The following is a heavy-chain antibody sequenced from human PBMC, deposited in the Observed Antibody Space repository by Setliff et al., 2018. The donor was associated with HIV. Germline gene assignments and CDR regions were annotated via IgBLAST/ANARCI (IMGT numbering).Heavy chain of an antibody. V-gene: IGHV3-21*01. CDR1: GFTFSSYT. Sequence: GGSLRLSCAISGFTFSSYTMHWVRQAPGKGLEWVSSISSSSNSIYYTDSVKGRFTISSDNAKNSLYLQMNSLRLEDTAVYYCARGQIGYGDYTLNWFDPWGQGTLVTVSS. CDR3: ARGQIGYGDYTLNWFDP. D-gene: IGHD4-17*01. J-gene: IGHJ5*02. CDR2: ISSSSNSI.